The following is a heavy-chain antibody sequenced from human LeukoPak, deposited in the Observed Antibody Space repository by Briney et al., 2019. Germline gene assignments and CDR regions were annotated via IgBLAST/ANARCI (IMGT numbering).Heavy chain of an antibody. D-gene: IGHD3-9*01. CDR2: IYYSGST. V-gene: IGHV4-39*01. CDR1: GGSISSSSYY. J-gene: IGHJ4*02. Sequence: SDTLSLTCTVSGGSISSSSYYWGWIRQPPGKGLEWIGSIYYSGSTYYNPSLKSRVTISVDTSKNQFSLKLSSVTAADTAVYYCARLELTFDYWGQGTLATVSS. CDR3: ARLELTFDY.